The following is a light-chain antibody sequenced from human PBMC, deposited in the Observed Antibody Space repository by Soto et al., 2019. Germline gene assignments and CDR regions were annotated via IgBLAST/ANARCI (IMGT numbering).Light chain of an antibody. V-gene: IGKV1-9*01. J-gene: IGKJ4*01. CDR3: QYLNTFSPIT. CDR1: RDIRNF. Sequence: DVRLTQSPSYLSASLGDRVTITCRASRDIRNFLAWYQQHPGTAPKLLIYSASTPHSGVSSRFSAAGSGTEFTLTITSLQPEDSATYFCQYLNTFSPITFGGGT. CDR2: SAS.